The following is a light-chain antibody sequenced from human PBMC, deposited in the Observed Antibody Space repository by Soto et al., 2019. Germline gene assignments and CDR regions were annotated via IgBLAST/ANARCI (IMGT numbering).Light chain of an antibody. CDR1: QSVSNF. Sequence: EIVLRQSPATLSLSPGERATISCRASQSVSNFLAWYQQKPGQAPRLLIYDASNRATGIPARFSGSGSGTDFTLTIRSLEPEDFAIYYCQQRANWPLTTFGHGTRLEIK. CDR3: QQRANWPLTT. J-gene: IGKJ5*01. V-gene: IGKV3-11*01. CDR2: DAS.